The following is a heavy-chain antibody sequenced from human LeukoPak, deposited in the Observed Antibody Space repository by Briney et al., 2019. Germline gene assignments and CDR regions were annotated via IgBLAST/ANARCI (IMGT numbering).Heavy chain of an antibody. CDR3: ARSYDFWSGYSDP. Sequence: PSETLSLTCAVSGGPISSSNWWSWVRQPPGKGLEWIGEIYHSGSTNYNPSLKSRVTISVDTSKNQFSLKLSSVTAADTAVYYCARSYDFWSGYSDPWGQGTLVTVSS. J-gene: IGHJ5*02. CDR2: IYHSGST. CDR1: GGPISSSNW. D-gene: IGHD3-3*01. V-gene: IGHV4-4*02.